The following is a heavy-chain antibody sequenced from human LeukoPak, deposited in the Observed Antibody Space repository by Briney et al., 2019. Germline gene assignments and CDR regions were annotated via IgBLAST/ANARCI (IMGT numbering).Heavy chain of an antibody. CDR1: GFTFSSYA. CDR3: AKAGWSRYFDS. J-gene: IGHJ4*02. CDR2: ISDNGDST. D-gene: IGHD3-3*01. Sequence: PGGSLRLSCAVSGFTFSSYAMTWVRQAPGKGLEWVSGISDNGDSTNYADSVKGRLTISRDNSKSMLYLQLSSLRVEDTAVYYCAKAGWSRYFDSWGQGTLVTVSS. V-gene: IGHV3-23*01.